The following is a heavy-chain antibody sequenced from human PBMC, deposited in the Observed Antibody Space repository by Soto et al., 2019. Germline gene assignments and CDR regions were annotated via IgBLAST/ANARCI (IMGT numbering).Heavy chain of an antibody. CDR3: ARRASGSYYFDY. D-gene: IGHD1-26*01. CDR1: GYTFTGYY. CDR2: INPNSGGT. Sequence: ASVKVSCKASGYTFTGYYMHWVRQAPGQGLEWMGWINPNSGGTNYAQKFQGRVTMTRDTSISTAYMELSRLRSDDTAVYYCARRASGSYYFDYRGQGTLVTVSS. V-gene: IGHV1-2*02. J-gene: IGHJ4*02.